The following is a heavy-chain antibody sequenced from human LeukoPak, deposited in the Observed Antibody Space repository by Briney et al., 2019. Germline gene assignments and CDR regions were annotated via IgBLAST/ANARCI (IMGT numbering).Heavy chain of an antibody. CDR3: ARVSGWWGADY. Sequence: GGSLRLSCAASGFTFSSYWMHWVRQAPGKGLVWVSRINSDGSRTSYADSVKGRFSISRDNAKNTLYLQMNSLRAEDTAVYYCARVSGWWGADYWGQGTLVTVSS. J-gene: IGHJ4*02. CDR1: GFTFSSYW. V-gene: IGHV3-74*01. D-gene: IGHD6-19*01. CDR2: INSDGSRT.